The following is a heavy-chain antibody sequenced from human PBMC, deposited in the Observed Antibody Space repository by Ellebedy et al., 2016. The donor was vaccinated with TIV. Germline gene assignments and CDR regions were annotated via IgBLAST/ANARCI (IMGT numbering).Heavy chain of an antibody. Sequence: ETLSLTCTVSGGSISSSGYYWGWVRQAPGKGLEWLSVISGGGDSTYHAGSVKGRSTITRDNSKDTLYLQMDRLRAEDTAVYYCAKGTSSGFNYDRVGFEYWGQGALVTVSS. CDR1: GGSISSSGYY. J-gene: IGHJ4*02. CDR3: AKGTSSGFNYDRVGFEY. D-gene: IGHD3-22*01. CDR2: ISGGGDST. V-gene: IGHV3-23*01.